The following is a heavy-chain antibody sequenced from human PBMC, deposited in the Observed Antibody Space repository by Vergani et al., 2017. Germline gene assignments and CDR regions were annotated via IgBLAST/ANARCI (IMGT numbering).Heavy chain of an antibody. V-gene: IGHV3-30*18. CDR1: GGSFSGYY. Sequence: QVQLQQWGAGLLKPSETLSLTCAVYGGSFSGYYWSWIRQPPGKGLEWVAVISYDGSNKYYADSVKGRFTISRDNSKNTLYLQMNSLRAEDTAVYYCAKALKMATILNDAFDIWGQGTMVTVSS. D-gene: IGHD5-24*01. CDR2: ISYDGSNK. CDR3: AKALKMATILNDAFDI. J-gene: IGHJ3*02.